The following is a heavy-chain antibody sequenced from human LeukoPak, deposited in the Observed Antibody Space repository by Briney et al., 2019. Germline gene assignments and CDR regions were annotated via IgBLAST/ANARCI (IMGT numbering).Heavy chain of an antibody. D-gene: IGHD3-3*01. J-gene: IGHJ4*02. CDR2: ISSSGSTI. CDR1: GFTFSDYY. Sequence: GGSLRLSCAASGFTFSDYYMSWIRLAPGKGLEWVSYISSSGSTIYYADSVKGRFTISRDNAKNSLYLQMNSLRAEDTAVYYCARLRFLEWLPTYFDYWGQGTLVTVSS. V-gene: IGHV3-11*01. CDR3: ARLRFLEWLPTYFDY.